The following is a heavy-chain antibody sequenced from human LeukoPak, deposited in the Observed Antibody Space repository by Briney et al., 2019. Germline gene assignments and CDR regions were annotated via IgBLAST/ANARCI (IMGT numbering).Heavy chain of an antibody. Sequence: SETLSLTCTVSGVSISSGGYYWSWIRQHPGKGLEWIGYIYYSGSIYYNPSLKRRVTISVDTSKNKFSLKLSSVTAADTAVYYCARVRYDKGVFLDYWGQGTLVTVSS. D-gene: IGHD3-10*01. CDR1: GVSISSGGYY. CDR3: ARVRYDKGVFLDY. CDR2: IYYSGSI. J-gene: IGHJ4*02. V-gene: IGHV4-31*03.